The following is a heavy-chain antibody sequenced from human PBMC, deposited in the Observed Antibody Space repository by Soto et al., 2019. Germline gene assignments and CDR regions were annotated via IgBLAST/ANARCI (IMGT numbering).Heavy chain of an antibody. V-gene: IGHV4-59*01. Sequence: SETLSLTCTVSGGSISSYYWSWIRQPPGKGLEWIGYIYYSGSTNYDPSLKSRVTISVDTSKNQFSLKLSSVTAADTAVYYCARDLQGDIENYGMDVWGQGTTVTVYS. CDR3: ARDLQGDIENYGMDV. CDR2: IYYSGST. J-gene: IGHJ6*02. D-gene: IGHD2-21*02. CDR1: GGSISSYY.